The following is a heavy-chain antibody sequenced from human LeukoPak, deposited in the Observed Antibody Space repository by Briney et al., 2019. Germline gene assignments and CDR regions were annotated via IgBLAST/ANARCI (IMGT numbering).Heavy chain of an antibody. Sequence: GGSLRLSWAASGFTFSSYGMHWVHQAPGKGLEWVAVIWYDGSNKYYADSVKGRFTISRDNSKNTLYLQMNSLRAEDTAVYYCARDRGSSSSLDYWGQGTLVTVSS. V-gene: IGHV3-33*01. CDR1: GFTFSSYG. CDR2: IWYDGSNK. D-gene: IGHD6-6*01. J-gene: IGHJ4*02. CDR3: ARDRGSSSSLDY.